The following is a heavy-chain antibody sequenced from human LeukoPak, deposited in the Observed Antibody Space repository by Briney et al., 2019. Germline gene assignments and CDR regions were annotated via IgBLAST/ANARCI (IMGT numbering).Heavy chain of an antibody. D-gene: IGHD5-12*01. V-gene: IGHV4-59*12. CDR2: IYYSGST. Sequence: KPSETLSLTCTVSGGSISSYYWSWIRQPPGKGLEWIGYIYYSGSTNYNPSLKSRVTISVDTSKNQFSLKLSSVTAADTAVYYCATADSGYAGTRYFDYWGQGTLVTVSS. CDR3: ATADSGYAGTRYFDY. J-gene: IGHJ4*02. CDR1: GGSISSYY.